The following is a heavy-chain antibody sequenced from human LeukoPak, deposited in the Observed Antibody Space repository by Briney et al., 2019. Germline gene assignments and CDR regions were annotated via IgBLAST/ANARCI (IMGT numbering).Heavy chain of an antibody. CDR3: ARGGVNTMLRGVIRYYYMDV. J-gene: IGHJ6*03. CDR2: ITSSSSYT. CDR1: GITFSNYN. Sequence: SGGSLRLSCAAPGITFSNYNMNWVRQAPGKGLEWISSITSSSSYTFYADSVKGRFTISRDNSKNTLYLQMNSLRAEDTAVYYCARGGVNTMLRGVIRYYYMDVWGKGTTVTISS. V-gene: IGHV3-21*04. D-gene: IGHD3-10*01.